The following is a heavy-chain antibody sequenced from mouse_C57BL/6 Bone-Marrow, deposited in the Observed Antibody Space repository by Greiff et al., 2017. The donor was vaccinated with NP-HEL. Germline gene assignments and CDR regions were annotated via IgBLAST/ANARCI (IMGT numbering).Heavy chain of an antibody. V-gene: IGHV5-6*01. J-gene: IGHJ3*01. Sequence: EVMLVESGGDLVKPGGSLKLSCAASGFTFSSYGMSWVRQTPDKRLEWVATISSGGSYTYYPDSVKGRFTISRDNAKNTRYLQMSSLKSEDTAMYYCARPSPFAYWGQGTLVTVSA. CDR2: ISSGGSYT. CDR1: GFTFSSYG. CDR3: ARPSPFAY.